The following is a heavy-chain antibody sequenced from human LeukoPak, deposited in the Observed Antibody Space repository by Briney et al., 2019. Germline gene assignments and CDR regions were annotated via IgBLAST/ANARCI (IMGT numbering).Heavy chain of an antibody. V-gene: IGHV3-7*01. D-gene: IGHD2-15*01. Sequence: GGSPRLSCAASGFTFSSYWMNWVRQAPGKGLEWVANIKEDGNEKYYVDSVKGRFTISRDNAKNSLFLQMNSLRAEDTAVYYCAREYCSGGRCYSGAFDIWGQGTLVSVSS. CDR3: AREYCSGGRCYSGAFDI. J-gene: IGHJ3*02. CDR1: GFTFSSYW. CDR2: IKEDGNEK.